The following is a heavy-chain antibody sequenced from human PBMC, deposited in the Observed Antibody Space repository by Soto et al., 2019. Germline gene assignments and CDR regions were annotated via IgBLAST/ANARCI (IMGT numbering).Heavy chain of an antibody. Sequence: ESLKISCTGVGYSFTSYRIGWVRQMPGKGLEWMGIIYPGDSDTRYSPSFQGQVTISADKSITTAYLQWSSLKASDTAMYYCARGYCTTTICDPWFDPWGQGTLVTVSS. V-gene: IGHV5-51*01. CDR1: GYSFTSYR. D-gene: IGHD2-2*01. J-gene: IGHJ5*02. CDR2: IYPGDSDT. CDR3: ARGYCTTTICDPWFDP.